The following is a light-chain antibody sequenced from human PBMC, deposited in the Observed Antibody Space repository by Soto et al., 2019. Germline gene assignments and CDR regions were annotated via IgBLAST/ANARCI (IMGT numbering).Light chain of an antibody. V-gene: IGKV3-20*01. CDR2: GAS. CDR1: QSINSNY. Sequence: EIVLTQSPGTLSLSPGERATLSCRASQSINSNYLVWYQQKPGQAPRLLIYGASRRATAIPDRFSGSGSGTHFTLTISRLQPADFAVYDCHQYSSSLWTFGEGPKVEI. CDR3: HQYSSSLWT. J-gene: IGKJ1*01.